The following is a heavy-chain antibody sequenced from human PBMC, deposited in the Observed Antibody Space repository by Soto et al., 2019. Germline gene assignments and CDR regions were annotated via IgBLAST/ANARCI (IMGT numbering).Heavy chain of an antibody. CDR2: ISYDGDNS. CDR1: GFTFSSYG. Sequence: QVQLVESGGGVVQPGRSLRLSCEGSGFTFSSYGMHWVRQAPGKGLEWVAVISYDGDNSYYAASVKGRFTISRDNYKNTLYLQMNSLRADDTAVYYCAKGAVQFDWLSLSDYWGQGSLVTVSS. D-gene: IGHD3-9*01. J-gene: IGHJ4*02. CDR3: AKGAVQFDWLSLSDY. V-gene: IGHV3-30*18.